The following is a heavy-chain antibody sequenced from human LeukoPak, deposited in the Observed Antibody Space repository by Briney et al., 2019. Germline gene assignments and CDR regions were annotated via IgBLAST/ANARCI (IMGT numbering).Heavy chain of an antibody. V-gene: IGHV3-23*01. Sequence: PSETLSLTCTVSGGSISSSSYYWGWIRQPPGKGLEWVSTINANSGTTSYAASVRGRFTISRDNSKNTLYLQLNTLRADDTATYYCAKPISGGLAVTADWFHPWGQGTLVVVSS. D-gene: IGHD6-19*01. J-gene: IGHJ5*01. CDR3: AKPISGGLAVTADWFHP. CDR2: INANSGTT. CDR1: GGSISSSSYY.